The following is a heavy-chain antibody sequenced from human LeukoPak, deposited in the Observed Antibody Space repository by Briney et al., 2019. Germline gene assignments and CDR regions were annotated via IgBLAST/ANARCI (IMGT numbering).Heavy chain of an antibody. CDR2: INSINAV. D-gene: IGHD3-16*02. J-gene: IGHJ4*02. CDR3: AKDHYDYIGGTYRDFDY. Sequence: GGSLRLSCAASGFMFDTYIMTWVRQAPGKGLEWISYINSINAVYYTDSVQGRFTISRDNSKNTLYLQMNSLRAEDTAVYYCAKDHYDYIGGTYRDFDYWGQGTLVTVSS. V-gene: IGHV3-48*01. CDR1: GFMFDTYI.